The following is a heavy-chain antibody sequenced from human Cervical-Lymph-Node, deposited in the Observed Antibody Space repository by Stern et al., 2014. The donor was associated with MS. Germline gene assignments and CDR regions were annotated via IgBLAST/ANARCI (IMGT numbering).Heavy chain of an antibody. J-gene: IGHJ4*02. CDR2: INPSSGAT. CDR1: GYTFTTYY. Sequence: QLVQSGTDVKKPGASVKVSCKASGYTFTTYYIHWVRQAPGQGLEWMGIINPSSGATSYAQGFQGRVTMTRDTSTSTVHLELSSLRSEDTAVYYCARDSISDSEYFDYWGQGALVTVSS. CDR3: ARDSISDSEYFDY. V-gene: IGHV1-46*01.